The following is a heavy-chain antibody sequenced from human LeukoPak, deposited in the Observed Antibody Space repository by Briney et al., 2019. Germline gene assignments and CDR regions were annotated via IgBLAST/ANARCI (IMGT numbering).Heavy chain of an antibody. Sequence: GGSLRLSCAASGFTFSSYWMSWVRQAPGKGLEWVANIKQDGSEKYYVDSVKGRFTIPRDNAKNSLYLQMNSLRAEDTAVYYCAKDLCGGDCYSFDYWGQGTLVTVSS. J-gene: IGHJ4*02. CDR3: AKDLCGGDCYSFDY. CDR2: IKQDGSEK. D-gene: IGHD2-21*01. V-gene: IGHV3-7*01. CDR1: GFTFSSYW.